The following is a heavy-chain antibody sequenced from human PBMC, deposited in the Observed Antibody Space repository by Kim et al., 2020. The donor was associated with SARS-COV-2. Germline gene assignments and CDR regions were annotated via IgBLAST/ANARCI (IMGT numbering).Heavy chain of an antibody. CDR2: IYYSGST. D-gene: IGHD1-26*01. CDR1: GGSISSSSYY. J-gene: IGHJ5*02. CDR3: ARQGGSYNWFDP. V-gene: IGHV4-39*01. Sequence: SETLSLTCTVSGGSISSSSYYWGWIRQPPGKGLEWIGSIYYSGSTYYNPSLKSRVTISVDTSKNQFSLKLSSVTAADTAVYYCARQGGSYNWFDPWGQGT.